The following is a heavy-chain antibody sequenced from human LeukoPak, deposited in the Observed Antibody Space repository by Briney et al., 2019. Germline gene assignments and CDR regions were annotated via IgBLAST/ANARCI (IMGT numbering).Heavy chain of an antibody. CDR3: AKVGQTGYYYYYYMDV. Sequence: SLRLSCAASGFTFDDYAMHWVWQAPGKGLDWVSGISWNSGSIGYADSVKGRFAISRDNSKNTLYLQMNSLRAEDTAVYYCAKVGQTGYYYYYYMDVWGKGTTVTVSS. CDR1: GFTFDDYA. D-gene: IGHD3-16*01. J-gene: IGHJ6*03. CDR2: ISWNSGSI. V-gene: IGHV3-9*01.